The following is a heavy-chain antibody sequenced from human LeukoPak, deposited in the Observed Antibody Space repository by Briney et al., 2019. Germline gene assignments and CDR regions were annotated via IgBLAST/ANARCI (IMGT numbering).Heavy chain of an antibody. CDR3: TRESGAFSPFGF. J-gene: IGHJ4*02. CDR1: GGSITTTNW. Sequence: PFETLSVTCAVSGGSITTTNWWSWVRQPPGKGLEWIGEVHLNGATNYNPSLESRFSMSIDKSNNHLSLEVTSVTAADTAMYYCTRESGAFSPFGFWGQGSLASVSS. D-gene: IGHD1-26*01. V-gene: IGHV4-4*02. CDR2: VHLNGAT.